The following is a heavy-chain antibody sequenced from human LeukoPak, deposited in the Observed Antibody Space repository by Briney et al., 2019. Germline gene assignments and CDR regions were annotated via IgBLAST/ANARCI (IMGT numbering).Heavy chain of an antibody. J-gene: IGHJ4*02. CDR3: AKERAFCGGDCYSLSDY. V-gene: IGHV3-9*01. CDR1: GFTFDDYA. CDR2: ISWNSGSI. Sequence: GRSPRLSCAASGFTFDDYAMHWVRQAPGKGLEWVSGISWNSGSIGYADSVKGRFTISRDNSKNTLYLQMTSLSAEDTAVYYCAKERAFCGGDCYSLSDYWGQGTLVTVSS. D-gene: IGHD2-21*02.